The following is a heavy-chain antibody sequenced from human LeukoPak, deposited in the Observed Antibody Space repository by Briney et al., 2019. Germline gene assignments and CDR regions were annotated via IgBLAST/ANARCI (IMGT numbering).Heavy chain of an antibody. D-gene: IGHD6-6*01. V-gene: IGHV3-23*01. Sequence: PGWSLRLSCAASGFTFSSYAMSWVRQAPGKGLEGVSAISGSCCSTYYADSVNGRFTIPRDNSKNTLSVQMTSLRAEDTAVYYCAPLGPSARPIFDYWGQGTLVTVSS. CDR3: APLGPSARPIFDY. CDR1: GFTFSSYA. CDR2: ISGSCCST. J-gene: IGHJ4*02.